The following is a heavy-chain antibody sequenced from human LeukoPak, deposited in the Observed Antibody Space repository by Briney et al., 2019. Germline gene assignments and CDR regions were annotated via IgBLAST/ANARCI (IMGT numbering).Heavy chain of an antibody. CDR2: ISPTGSTT. CDR3: ARGPNSNWSGLDF. J-gene: IGHJ4*02. V-gene: IGHV3-74*01. CDR1: GFSFSGHW. Sequence: GGSLRLSCSASGFSFSGHWMHWARQLPGKGLVWVSRISPTGSTTSYADSVKGRFTVSRDNAKNTLYLQVNNLRAEDTAVYYCARGPNSNWSGLDFWGQGTLLTVSS. D-gene: IGHD6-6*01.